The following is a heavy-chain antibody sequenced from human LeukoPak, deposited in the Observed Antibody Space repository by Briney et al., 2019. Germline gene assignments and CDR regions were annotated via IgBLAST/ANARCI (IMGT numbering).Heavy chain of an antibody. D-gene: IGHD3-22*01. CDR1: GGSISSSSYY. CDR3: AMRIASGYYYGY. Sequence: SETLSLTCTVSGGSISSSSYYWGWIRQPPGKGLEWIGSIYYSGSTYFNPSLKSRVTISVDTSKNQFSLKLSSVTAADTAVYYCAMRIASGYYYGYWGQGTLVTVSS. V-gene: IGHV4-39*01. J-gene: IGHJ4*02. CDR2: IYYSGST.